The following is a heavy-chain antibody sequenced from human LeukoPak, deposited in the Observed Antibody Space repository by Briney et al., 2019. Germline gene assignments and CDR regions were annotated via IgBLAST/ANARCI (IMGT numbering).Heavy chain of an antibody. V-gene: IGHV3-7*01. Sequence: GGSLRLSCAASGFTLSSYWMSWVRRAPGKVLEWVANIKQDGSEKYYVDSVKGRFTISRDDAKNSVYLQMNSLRAEDTAVYYCAELGITMFGGVWGKGSTVTISS. J-gene: IGHJ6*04. D-gene: IGHD3-10*02. CDR1: GFTLSSYW. CDR3: AELGITMFGGV. CDR2: IKQDGSEK.